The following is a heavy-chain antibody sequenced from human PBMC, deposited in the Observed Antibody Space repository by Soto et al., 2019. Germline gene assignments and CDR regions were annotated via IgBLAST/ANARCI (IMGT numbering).Heavy chain of an antibody. V-gene: IGHV4-61*01. J-gene: IGHJ6*02. CDR1: CGSVISGSYY. CDR2: IYYSGST. D-gene: IGHD5-18*01. Sequence: SETLSLTCTVSCGSVISGSYYGSWIRQPPGKGLEWIGYIYYSGSTNYNPSLKSRVTISVDTSKNQFSLKLSSVTAADTAVYYCARDSGVDTAMGSVGYYYYYGMDVWGQGTTVTVSS. CDR3: ARDSGVDTAMGSVGYYYYYGMDV.